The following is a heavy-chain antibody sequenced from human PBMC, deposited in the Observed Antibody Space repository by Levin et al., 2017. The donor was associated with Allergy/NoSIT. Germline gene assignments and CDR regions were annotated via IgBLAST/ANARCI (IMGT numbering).Heavy chain of an antibody. J-gene: IGHJ6*02. V-gene: IGHV5-51*01. D-gene: IGHD5-12*01. CDR1: GYSFTSYW. Sequence: GESLKISCKGSGYSFTSYWIGWVRQMPGKGLEWMGIIYPGDSDTRYSPSFQGQVTISADKSISTAYLQWSSLKASDTAMYYCARRVVATLGPYYGMDVWGQGTTVTVSS. CDR2: IYPGDSDT. CDR3: ARRVVATLGPYYGMDV.